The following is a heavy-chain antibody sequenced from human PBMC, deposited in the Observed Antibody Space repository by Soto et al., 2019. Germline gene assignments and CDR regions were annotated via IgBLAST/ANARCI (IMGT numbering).Heavy chain of an antibody. CDR1: GFTFSSYA. CDR3: AKPGGTALVNWYYYGMDV. V-gene: IGHV3-23*01. J-gene: IGHJ6*02. CDR2: ISGSGGST. D-gene: IGHD5-18*01. Sequence: PGGSLRLSCAASGFTFSSYAMSWVRQAPGKGLEWVSAISGSGGSTYYADSVKGRFTISRDNSKNTLYLQMNSLRAEDTAVYYCAKPGGTALVNWYYYGMDVRGQGTTVTVSS.